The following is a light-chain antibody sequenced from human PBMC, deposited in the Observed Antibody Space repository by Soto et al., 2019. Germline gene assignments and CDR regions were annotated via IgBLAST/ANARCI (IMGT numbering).Light chain of an antibody. CDR1: SPNVGSNP. V-gene: IGLV1-44*01. Sequence: QAVVTQPPSASGTPGLSVTISCSGGSPNVGSNPVSWYQHVPGTAPKLLIYINDQRSSGVPDRFSGSKSGTSASLAITGLQAEDGAVYYCATWDYSLNGWVFGGGTQLTVL. CDR2: IND. CDR3: ATWDYSLNGWV. J-gene: IGLJ3*02.